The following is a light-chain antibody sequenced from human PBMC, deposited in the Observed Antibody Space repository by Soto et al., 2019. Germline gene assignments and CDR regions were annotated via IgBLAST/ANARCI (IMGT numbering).Light chain of an antibody. CDR3: QQYDTSPLT. CDR1: QSVSSSY. V-gene: IGKV3-20*01. CDR2: GAS. Sequence: VLTQSPGTLSLSPGERAALSCRASQSVSSSYLAWYQQKTGQAPRLLIYGASNRATGIPDRFSGSGSGTDFTLTISRLEPEDFAVYYCQQYDTSPLTFGGGTKVDI. J-gene: IGKJ4*01.